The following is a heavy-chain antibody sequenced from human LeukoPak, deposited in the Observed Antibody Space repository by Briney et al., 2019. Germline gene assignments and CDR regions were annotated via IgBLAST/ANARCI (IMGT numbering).Heavy chain of an antibody. CDR2: INPNSGGT. V-gene: IGHV1-2*02. CDR3: ATLYGDYVRSDY. J-gene: IGHJ4*02. Sequence: ASVKDSCKASGYTFAGYYMHWVRQAPGQGLEWMGWINPNSGGTNYAQNFQGRVTMTRDTSISTAYMELSRLRSDDTAVYYCATLYGDYVRSDYWGQGTLVTVSS. CDR1: GYTFAGYY. D-gene: IGHD4-17*01.